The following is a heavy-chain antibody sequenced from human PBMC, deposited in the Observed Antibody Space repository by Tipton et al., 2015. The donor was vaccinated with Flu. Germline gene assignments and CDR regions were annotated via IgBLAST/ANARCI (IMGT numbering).Heavy chain of an antibody. Sequence: TLSLTCTVSGGSISSYYWGWIRQPPGKGLEWIGYIYYSGSTNYNPSLKSRVTISVDTFKNQFSLKLSSVTAADTAVYYCARYGTYDGSRYFQHWGQGTLVTVSS. J-gene: IGHJ1*01. V-gene: IGHV4-59*01. CDR2: IYYSGST. CDR3: ARYGTYDGSRYFQH. D-gene: IGHD1-26*01. CDR1: GGSISSYY.